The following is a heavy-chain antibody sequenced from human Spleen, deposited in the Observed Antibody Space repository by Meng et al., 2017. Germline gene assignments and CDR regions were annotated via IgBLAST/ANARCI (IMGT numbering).Heavy chain of an antibody. V-gene: IGHV4-34*01. CDR3: ARTIGVEYSSSWYYFDY. J-gene: IGHJ4*02. CDR1: GGSFSGYY. Sequence: QGRLNQGGAGLLKPSETLSLTCAVYGGSFSGYYWSWIRQPPGKGLEWIGEINDSGSTNYNPSLKSRVTISKDTSKNQFSLKLSSVTAADTAVYYCARTIGVEYSSSWYYFDYWGQGTLVTVSS. CDR2: INDSGST. D-gene: IGHD6-13*01.